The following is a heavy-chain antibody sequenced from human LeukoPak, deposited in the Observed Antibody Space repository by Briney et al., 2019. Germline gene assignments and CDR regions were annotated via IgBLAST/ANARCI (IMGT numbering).Heavy chain of an antibody. CDR3: ARWGIPIYYYYMDV. Sequence: GGSLRLSCAASGFTFSSYTMNWVRQAPGKGLEWVSYISSSSSTIYYADSVKGRFTISRDSAKNSLYLQMNTLRAEDTAVYYWARWGIPIYYYYMDVWGKGTTDTVSS. CDR2: ISSSSSTI. V-gene: IGHV3-48*01. D-gene: IGHD3-16*01. CDR1: GFTFSSYT. J-gene: IGHJ6*03.